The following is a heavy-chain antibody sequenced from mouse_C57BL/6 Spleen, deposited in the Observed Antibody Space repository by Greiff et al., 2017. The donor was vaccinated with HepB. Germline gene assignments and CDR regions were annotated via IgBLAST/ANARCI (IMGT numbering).Heavy chain of an antibody. CDR2: INPNNGGT. Sequence: EVQLQQSGPELVKPGASVKISCKASGYTFTDYYMNWVKQSHGKSLEWIGDINPNNGGTSYNQKFKGKATLTVDKSSSTAYMELRSLTSEDSAVYYCARGDSSTVVATDYFDYWGQGTTLTVSS. CDR1: GYTFTDYY. J-gene: IGHJ2*01. CDR3: ARGDSSTVVATDYFDY. V-gene: IGHV1-26*01. D-gene: IGHD1-1*01.